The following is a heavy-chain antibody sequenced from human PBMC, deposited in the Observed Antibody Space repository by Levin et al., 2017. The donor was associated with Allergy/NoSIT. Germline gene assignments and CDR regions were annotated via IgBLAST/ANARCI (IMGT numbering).Heavy chain of an antibody. J-gene: IGHJ4*02. Sequence: SQTLSLTCVVSGGSISDSEWWSWVRQSPGEGLEWMGEISHSGRTNYNPSLKSRVTISVDKAKNNFSLTLTSVTAADTAVYYCARYCFTNGCYGAFDSWGQGALVTVSS. D-gene: IGHD2-2*01. CDR1: GGSISDSEW. V-gene: IGHV4-4*02. CDR3: ARYCFTNGCYGAFDS. CDR2: ISHSGRT.